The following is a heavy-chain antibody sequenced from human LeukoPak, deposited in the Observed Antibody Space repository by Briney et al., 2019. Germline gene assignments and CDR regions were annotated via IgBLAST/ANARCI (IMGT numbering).Heavy chain of an antibody. CDR3: ARGASLEWLLYSSLYYFDY. D-gene: IGHD3-3*01. J-gene: IGHJ4*02. CDR2: IYYSGST. Sequence: SETLSLTCTVSGGSISSYYWSWIRQPPGKGLEWIGYIYYSGSTNYNPSLKSRVTISVDTPKNQFSLKLSSVTAADTAVYYCARGASLEWLLYSSLYYFDYWGQGTLVTVSS. CDR1: GGSISSYY. V-gene: IGHV4-59*01.